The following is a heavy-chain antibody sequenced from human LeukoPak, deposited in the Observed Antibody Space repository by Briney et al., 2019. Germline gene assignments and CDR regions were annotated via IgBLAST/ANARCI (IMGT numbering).Heavy chain of an antibody. CDR3: ARPQHGDLYAFDI. Sequence: GGSLRLSCAASGFTFTSYWMHWVRQAPGKGLVWVSRVDGDGSTTTYADSVKGRFTISRDNAENTLYLQMNSLRAEDTAVYYCARPQHGDLYAFDIWGQGTMVTVSS. CDR1: GFTFTSYW. V-gene: IGHV3-74*01. J-gene: IGHJ3*02. CDR2: VDGDGSTT. D-gene: IGHD4-17*01.